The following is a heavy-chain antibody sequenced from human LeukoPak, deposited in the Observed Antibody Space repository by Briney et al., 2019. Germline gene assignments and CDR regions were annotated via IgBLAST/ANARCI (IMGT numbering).Heavy chain of an antibody. CDR3: ARGTDGEGYYRPFDY. Sequence: GGSLRLSCAASGFTLSRSTMSWLRQAPGKGLEWVSALNAGSGTTSAESVKGRFSISRDDSKNTLYLQMNSLRAEDTAVYYCARGTDGEGYYRPFDYWGQGTLVTVSS. D-gene: IGHD3-10*01. CDR2: LNAGSGTT. J-gene: IGHJ4*02. V-gene: IGHV3-23*01. CDR1: GFTLSRST.